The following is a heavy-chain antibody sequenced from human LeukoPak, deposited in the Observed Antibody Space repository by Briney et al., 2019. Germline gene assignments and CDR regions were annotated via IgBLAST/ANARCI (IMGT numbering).Heavy chain of an antibody. CDR1: GGSISSYF. Sequence: SETLSLTCTFSGGSISSYFWSWIRQPAGKGLERIGRIYTSGSTNYNPSLKSRVTMSVDTSKNQFSLQLSSVTAADTAVYYCASTSIAVAGTSFDYWGQGTLVTVSS. V-gene: IGHV4-4*07. D-gene: IGHD6-19*01. CDR2: IYTSGST. J-gene: IGHJ4*02. CDR3: ASTSIAVAGTSFDY.